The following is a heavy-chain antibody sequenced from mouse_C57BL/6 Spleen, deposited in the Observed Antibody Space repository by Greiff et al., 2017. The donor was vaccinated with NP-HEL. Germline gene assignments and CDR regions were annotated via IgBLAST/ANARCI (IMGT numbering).Heavy chain of an antibody. Sequence: VQLQQSGPELVKPGASVKLSCKASGYTFTSYDINWVKQRPGQGLEWIGWIYPRDGSTKYNEKFKGKGTLTVDTSSSTAYMELHSLTSEDAAVYFCARDYYGSRGYFDYWGQGTTLTVSS. V-gene: IGHV1-85*01. CDR1: GYTFTSYD. D-gene: IGHD1-1*01. J-gene: IGHJ2*01. CDR3: ARDYYGSRGYFDY. CDR2: IYPRDGST.